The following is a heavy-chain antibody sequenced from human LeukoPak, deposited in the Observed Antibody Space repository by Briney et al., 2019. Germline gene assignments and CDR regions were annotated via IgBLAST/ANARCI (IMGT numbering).Heavy chain of an antibody. CDR1: GYTFTGYY. V-gene: IGHV1-2*02. D-gene: IGHD3-22*01. Sequence: ASVKVSCKASGYTFTGYYMHWVRQAPGQGLEWMGWINPNSGGTNYAQKFQGRVTMTRDTSISTAYMELSRLRSDDTAVYYCASRAEYYDSSGYQDYYFDYWGQGTLVTVSS. J-gene: IGHJ4*02. CDR3: ASRAEYYDSSGYQDYYFDY. CDR2: INPNSGGT.